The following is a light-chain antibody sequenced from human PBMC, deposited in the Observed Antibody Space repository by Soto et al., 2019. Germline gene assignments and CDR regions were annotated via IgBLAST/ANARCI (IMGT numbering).Light chain of an antibody. Sequence: QSVLTQPASVSGSPGQSITISCTGTSSDGGSCKFVSWYQQHPGKAPNLMLYEGSKRPPGVSHRFSGSTSGNTASLTISGLQAEDEADYYCCSSAGSSTLVFGGATQLTVL. CDR1: SSDGGSCKF. CDR2: EGS. J-gene: IGLJ2*01. CDR3: CSSAGSSTLV. V-gene: IGLV2-23*01.